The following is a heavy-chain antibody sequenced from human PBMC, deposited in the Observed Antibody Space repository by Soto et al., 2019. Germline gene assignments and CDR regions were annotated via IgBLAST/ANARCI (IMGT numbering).Heavy chain of an antibody. Sequence: VKVSCKASGGTFSSYAISWVRQAPGQGLEWMGGIIPIFGTANYVQKFQGRVTITADESTSTAYMELSSLRSEATAVYYCARGGGLDIVVVPFSISRRPQRSTHFPGTSTTDL. CDR1: GGTFSSYA. CDR3: ARGGGLDIVVVPFSISRRPQRSTHFPGTSTTDL. V-gene: IGHV1-69*13. D-gene: IGHD2-2*01. J-gene: IGHJ2*01. CDR2: IIPIFGTA.